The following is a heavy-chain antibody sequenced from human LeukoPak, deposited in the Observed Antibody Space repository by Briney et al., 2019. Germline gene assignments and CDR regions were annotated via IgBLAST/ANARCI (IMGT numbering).Heavy chain of an antibody. D-gene: IGHD3-22*01. V-gene: IGHV3-23*01. CDR1: GFTFSSYA. CDR2: ISGSGDNT. J-gene: IGHJ4*02. CDR3: AIGSYYDSSGSFYFDY. Sequence: GGSLRLSCAASGFTFSSYAMSWVRQAPGKGLEWVSGISGSGDNTYYADSVKGRFTISRDNSKNTLYVQVNSLGTEDTAAYYCAIGSYYDSSGSFYFDYWGQGTLVTVSS.